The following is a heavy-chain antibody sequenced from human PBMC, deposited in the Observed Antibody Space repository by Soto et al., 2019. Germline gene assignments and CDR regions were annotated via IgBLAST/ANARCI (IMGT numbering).Heavy chain of an antibody. V-gene: IGHV3-30*03. J-gene: IGHJ4*02. CDR1: GFTFSSYG. D-gene: IGHD3-9*01. CDR2: ISYDGSNG. CDR3: ARGGGTGHYDS. Sequence: QVQLVESGGGVVQPGRSLRLSCAASGFTFSSYGMHWVRQAPGKGLEWVAVISYDGSNGYHTDSVQGRFTISRDNSKNTLFLQMNTLTPDDTAVYYCARGGGTGHYDSWGQGTLVTVSS.